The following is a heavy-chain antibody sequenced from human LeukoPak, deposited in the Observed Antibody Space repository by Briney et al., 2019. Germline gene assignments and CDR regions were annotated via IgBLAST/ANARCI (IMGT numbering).Heavy chain of an antibody. J-gene: IGHJ4*02. CDR3: ASLSGYDPTFDY. D-gene: IGHD5-12*01. CDR1: GYTFTSYY. Sequence: GASVKVSCKASGYTFTSYYMHWVRQAPGQGLEWMGIINPSGGSTSYAQKFQGRVTMIRDTSTSTVYMELSSLRSEDTAVYYCASLSGYDPTFDYWGQGTLVTVSS. CDR2: INPSGGST. V-gene: IGHV1-46*01.